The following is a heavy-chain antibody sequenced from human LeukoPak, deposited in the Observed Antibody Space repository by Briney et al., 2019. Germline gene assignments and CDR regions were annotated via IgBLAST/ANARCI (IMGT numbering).Heavy chain of an antibody. CDR2: ITAYNDNT. V-gene: IGHV1-18*01. D-gene: IGHD6-13*01. Sequence: GASVKVSCKASGYTFTSYGISRVRQAPGQGLEWMGWITAYNDNTYYAQKLQGRVTMTTDTSTSTAYMELRSLRSDDTAVYYCARDLRRGSSCWYVSGGDYWGQGTLVTVSS. CDR3: ARDLRRGSSCWYVSGGDY. CDR1: GYTFTSYG. J-gene: IGHJ4*02.